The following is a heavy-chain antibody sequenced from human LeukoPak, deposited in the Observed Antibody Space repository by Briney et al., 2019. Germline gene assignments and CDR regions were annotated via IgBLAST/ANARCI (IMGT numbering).Heavy chain of an antibody. V-gene: IGHV3-30*02. CDR1: GFTFSSYG. CDR3: AKEGSSSGRAFDI. CDR2: IRYDGSNK. Sequence: GGSLRLSCAASGFTFSSYGMHWVRQAPGKGLEWVAFIRYDGSNKYYADSVKGRFTISRDNSKNTLYLQMNSLRAEDTAVYYCAKEGSSSGRAFDIWGQGTMVTVSS. D-gene: IGHD3-22*01. J-gene: IGHJ3*02.